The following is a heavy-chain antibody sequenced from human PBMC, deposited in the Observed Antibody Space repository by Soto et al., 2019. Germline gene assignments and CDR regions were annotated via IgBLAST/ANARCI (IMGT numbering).Heavy chain of an antibody. J-gene: IGHJ6*02. CDR1: GGTFSSYA. CDR3: AGSRTVTRYYYYGMDV. CDR2: IIPIFGTA. D-gene: IGHD4-4*01. V-gene: IGHV1-69*13. Sequence: SVKVSCKASGGTFSSYAISWVRQAPGQGLEWKGGIIPIFGTANYAQKFQGRVTITADESTSTAYMELSSLRSEDTAVYYCAGSRTVTRYYYYGMDVWGQGTTVTVSS.